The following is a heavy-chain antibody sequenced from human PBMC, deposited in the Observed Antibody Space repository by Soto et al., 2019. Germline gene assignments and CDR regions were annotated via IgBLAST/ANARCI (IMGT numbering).Heavy chain of an antibody. CDR2: IPYDGSNR. V-gene: IGHV3-30*03. CDR3: ARGSGYYPTPDY. D-gene: IGHD3-3*01. Sequence: PGGSLRLSCAASGFTFSYYGLHWVRHAPGKGLEWVAGIPYDGSNRYYGDSVKGRFSISRDNPNNTLYLQMNSLRDEDTAVYYCARGSGYYPTPDYWGQGTLVTVSS. CDR1: GFTFSYYG. J-gene: IGHJ4*02.